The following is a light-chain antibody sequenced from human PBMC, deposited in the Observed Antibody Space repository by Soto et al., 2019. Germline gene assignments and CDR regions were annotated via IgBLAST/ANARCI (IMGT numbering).Light chain of an antibody. Sequence: EVVLKQSPSTLSLSPGERATLSCRTSLSVSVYLDWYQQKPGQAPRLLISDASNRATGIPARFSGSGSGTDFTLTISRLEPEDFAVYYCQQYGSSGTFGQGTKVDIK. CDR3: QQYGSSGT. V-gene: IGKV3-20*01. CDR2: DAS. CDR1: LSVSVY. J-gene: IGKJ1*01.